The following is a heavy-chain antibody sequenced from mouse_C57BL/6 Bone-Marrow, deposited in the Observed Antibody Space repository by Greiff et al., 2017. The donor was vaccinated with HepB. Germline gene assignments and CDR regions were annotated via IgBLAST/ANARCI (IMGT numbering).Heavy chain of an antibody. V-gene: IGHV1-7*01. CDR3: ARDYGSYGFSY. CDR1: GYTFTTYW. CDR2: INPGSGYT. D-gene: IGHD1-1*01. Sequence: QVQLQQSGAELAKPGASVRLSCKASGYTFTTYWMHWVKQRPGQGLDWIGYINPGSGYTKYNQKFKDKATLTADKSSSTAYMQLSSLTYEDSAVYFCARDYGSYGFSYGGQGTRVTVSA. J-gene: IGHJ3*01.